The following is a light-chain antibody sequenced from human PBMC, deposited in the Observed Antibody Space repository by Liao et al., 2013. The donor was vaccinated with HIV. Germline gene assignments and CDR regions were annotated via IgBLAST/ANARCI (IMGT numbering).Light chain of an antibody. CDR1: KLGNKF. J-gene: IGLJ2*01. V-gene: IGLV3-1*01. CDR3: QAWDSSTADVV. CDR2: KDT. Sequence: SYELTQPSSVSVSPGQTAIITCSGDKLGNKFVCWYQQKPGQSPVLVIYKDTERPSGIPERFSGSNSGNTATLTISGTQAMDEADYYCQAWDSSTADVVFGGGTKLTVL.